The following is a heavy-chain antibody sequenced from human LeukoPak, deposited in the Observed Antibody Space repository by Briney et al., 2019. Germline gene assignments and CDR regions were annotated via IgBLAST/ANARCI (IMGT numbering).Heavy chain of an antibody. CDR1: GGSFSGYY. CDR2: INHSGST. CDR3: AGLPIVVVVAATLFDP. J-gene: IGHJ5*02. Sequence: SETLSLTCAVYGGSFSGYYWSWIRQPPGKGLEWIGEINHSGSTNYNPSPKSRVTISVDTSKNQFSLKLSSVTAADTAVYYCAGLPIVVVVAATLFDPWGQGTLVTVSS. V-gene: IGHV4-34*01. D-gene: IGHD2-15*01.